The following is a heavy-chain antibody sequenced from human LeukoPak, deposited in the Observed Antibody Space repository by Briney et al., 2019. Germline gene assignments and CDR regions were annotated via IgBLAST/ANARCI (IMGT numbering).Heavy chain of an antibody. CDR1: GFTVSSNY. Sequence: PGGSLRLSCAASGFTVSSNYMSWVRQAPGKGLEWVSVIYSGGSTYYADSVKGRFTVSRDNAKNSLYLQMNSLRAEDTAVYYCARAVVTMIRGVIDYGMDVWGQGTTVTVSS. V-gene: IGHV3-53*01. J-gene: IGHJ6*02. D-gene: IGHD3-10*01. CDR2: IYSGGST. CDR3: ARAVVTMIRGVIDYGMDV.